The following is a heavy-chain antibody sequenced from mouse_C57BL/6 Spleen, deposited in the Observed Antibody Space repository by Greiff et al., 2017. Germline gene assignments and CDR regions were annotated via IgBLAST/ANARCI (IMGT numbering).Heavy chain of an antibody. CDR2: INPYSGGT. V-gene: IGHV1-19*01. D-gene: IGHD2-2*01. CDR3: ARGYDEEYYFDY. CDR1: GYTFTDYY. Sequence: EVQLQQSGPVLVKPGASVKMSCKASGYTFTDYYMNWVKQSHGKSLEWIGVINPYSGGTSYNQKFKGKTTLTVDKSSSTAYMQLNSLTSEESAVYYCARGYDEEYYFDYWGQGTTLTVSS. J-gene: IGHJ2*01.